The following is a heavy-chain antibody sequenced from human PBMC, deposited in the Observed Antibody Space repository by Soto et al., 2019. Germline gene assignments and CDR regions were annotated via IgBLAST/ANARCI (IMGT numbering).Heavy chain of an antibody. Sequence: SETLSLTCTVSGGSISSYYWSWIRQPPGKGLEWIGYIYYSGSTYYNPSLKSRVTISVDTSKNQFSLKLSSVTAADTAVYYCARVAGSSTQKFDYWGQGTLVTVSS. V-gene: IGHV4-59*08. CDR1: GGSISSYY. J-gene: IGHJ4*02. CDR2: IYYSGST. D-gene: IGHD6-13*01. CDR3: ARVAGSSTQKFDY.